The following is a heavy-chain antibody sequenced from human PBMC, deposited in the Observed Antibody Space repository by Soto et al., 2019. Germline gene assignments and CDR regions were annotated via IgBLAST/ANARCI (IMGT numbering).Heavy chain of an antibody. Sequence: GGSLRLSCAASGFTFSGSAMHWVRQASGKGLEWVGRIRSKANSYATAYAASVKGRFTISRDDSKNTAYLQMNSLKTEDTAVYYCTRHASPFAAAGTWFDPWGQGTLVTVSS. J-gene: IGHJ5*02. CDR1: GFTFSGSA. CDR3: TRHASPFAAAGTWFDP. V-gene: IGHV3-73*01. D-gene: IGHD6-13*01. CDR2: IRSKANSYAT.